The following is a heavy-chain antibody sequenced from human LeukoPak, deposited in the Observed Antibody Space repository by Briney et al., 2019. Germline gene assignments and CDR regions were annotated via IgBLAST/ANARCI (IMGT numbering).Heavy chain of an antibody. V-gene: IGHV1-46*01. CDR1: GYTFTSYY. Sequence: ASVKVSCKASGYTFTSYYMHWVRQAPGHGLVWMGIIFPSGGGTSYAQKFQGRVTMTRDTSTSTVYMELSSLTPEDTAVYYCARAYSGYSIDFWGQGTLVTVSS. CDR2: IFPSGGGT. D-gene: IGHD3-22*01. CDR3: ARAYSGYSIDF. J-gene: IGHJ4*02.